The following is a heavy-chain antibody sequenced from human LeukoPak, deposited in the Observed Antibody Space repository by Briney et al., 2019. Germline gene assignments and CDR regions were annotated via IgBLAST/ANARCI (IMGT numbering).Heavy chain of an antibody. CDR3: ARHAGGISATGTRPFDY. CDR2: IYYSGST. Sequence: SDTLSLTCTVSGASFSSSTYYWRWIRQPPGKGLEWIGSIYYSGSTYYNPSLKSRVTMAVDTSKNQCSLTLSSVAAADTAVYYCARHAGGISATGTRPFDYWGQGTLVTVSS. D-gene: IGHD6-13*01. V-gene: IGHV4-39*01. J-gene: IGHJ4*02. CDR1: GASFSSSTYY.